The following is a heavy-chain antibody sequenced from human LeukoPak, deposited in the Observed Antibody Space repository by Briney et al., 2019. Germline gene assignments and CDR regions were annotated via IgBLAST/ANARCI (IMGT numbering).Heavy chain of an antibody. J-gene: IGHJ6*02. CDR3: AREGAIDKYLVIGFSYAMDV. V-gene: IGHV4-34*01. CDR2: INHSGSP. Sequence: PSDTLSLTCSVSGGTFSGYFWSWIRQSPGKGLEWLGQINHSGSPYYNPSLQNRLTISVDASKRQISLKLNSVTAADTAVYYCAREGAIDKYLVIGFSYAMDVWGQGTTVSVSS. CDR1: GGTFSGYF. D-gene: IGHD3-22*01.